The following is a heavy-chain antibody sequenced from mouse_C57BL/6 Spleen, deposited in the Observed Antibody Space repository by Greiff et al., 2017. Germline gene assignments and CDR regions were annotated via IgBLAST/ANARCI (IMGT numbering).Heavy chain of an antibody. CDR2: INPNNGGT. Sequence: EVQLQQSGPELVKPGASVKIPCKASGYTFTDYNMDWVKQSHGKSLEWIGDINPNNGGTIYNQKFKGKATLTVDKSSSTAYMELRSLTSEDTAVYYCARGIYYDYDDWYFDVWGTGTTVTVSS. D-gene: IGHD2-4*01. CDR1: GYTFTDYN. V-gene: IGHV1-18*01. J-gene: IGHJ1*03. CDR3: ARGIYYDYDDWYFDV.